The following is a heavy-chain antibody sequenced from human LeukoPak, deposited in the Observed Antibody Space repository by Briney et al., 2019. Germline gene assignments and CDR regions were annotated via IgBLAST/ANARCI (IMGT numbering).Heavy chain of an antibody. CDR3: GRRLGSAMYFDY. D-gene: IGHD5-18*01. CDR2: IYYSGDT. V-gene: IGHV4-39*01. CDR1: GGSISSSSYY. Sequence: SETLSLTCTVSGGSISSSSYYWGWIRQPPGKGLEWIGNIYYSGDTYYNPSLKSRLTMSVETSNNQFSLKLRSVTAADTAVYYCGRRLGSAMYFDYWGQGTQVTVSS. J-gene: IGHJ4*02.